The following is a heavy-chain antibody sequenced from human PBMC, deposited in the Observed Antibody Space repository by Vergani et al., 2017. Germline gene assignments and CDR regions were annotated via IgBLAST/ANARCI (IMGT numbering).Heavy chain of an antibody. V-gene: IGHV3-23*01. Sequence: EVQLLESGGDLVQPGGSLRLSCAASGFTFNHYAMNWVRQAPGKGLEWVSGISGSGGSTYYAGSVKGRFTISRDSSKNTLYLQMNSLSAVDTAVYYCAKANPRNSGYDYLYYYRAMDFWGQGTTVTVSS. J-gene: IGHJ6*02. CDR3: AKANPRNSGYDYLYYYRAMDF. CDR1: GFTFNHYA. D-gene: IGHD5-12*01. CDR2: ISGSGGST.